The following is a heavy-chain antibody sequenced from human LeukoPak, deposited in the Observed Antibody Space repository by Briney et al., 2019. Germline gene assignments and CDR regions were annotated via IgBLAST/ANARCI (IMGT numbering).Heavy chain of an antibody. J-gene: IGHJ6*03. CDR3: ARHRVPFGGKFLSYYYYMDV. V-gene: IGHV4-39*01. Sequence: PSETLSLTCTVSGGSISSSSYCWVRIPQPPGKGLEWTGSSCYSGSTYYKPYLNSRITKSVDTSKNQFSQKLSSVTAADTAVYYSARHRVPFGGKFLSYYYYMDVWGKGTTVTVSS. D-gene: IGHD3-10*01. CDR1: GGSISSSSYC. CDR2: SCYSGST.